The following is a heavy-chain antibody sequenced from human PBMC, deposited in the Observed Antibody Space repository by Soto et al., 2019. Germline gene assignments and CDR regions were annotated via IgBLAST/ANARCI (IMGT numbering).Heavy chain of an antibody. CDR1: GGTFSSYA. CDR2: ISAYNGNT. J-gene: IGHJ4*02. V-gene: IGHV1-18*01. CDR3: ARDSPPFDY. Sequence: ASVKVSCKASGGTFSSYAISWVRQAPGQGLEWMGWISAYNGNTNYSQKLQGRVTMTTDTSTSTAYMELRSLRSDDTAVYYCARDSPPFDYWGQGTLVTVSS.